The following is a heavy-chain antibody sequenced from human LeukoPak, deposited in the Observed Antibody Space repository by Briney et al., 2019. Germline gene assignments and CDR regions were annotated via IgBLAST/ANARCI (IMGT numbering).Heavy chain of an antibody. D-gene: IGHD2-2*01. CDR3: AKEVPAAVNWFDP. Sequence: GGSLRLSCAASGFTFSSYSMNWVRQAPGKGLEWVAFIRYDGSNKYYADSVKGRFTISRDNSKNTLYLQMNSLRAEDTAVYYCAKEVPAAVNWFDPWGQGTLVTVSS. V-gene: IGHV3-30*02. CDR2: IRYDGSNK. J-gene: IGHJ5*02. CDR1: GFTFSSYS.